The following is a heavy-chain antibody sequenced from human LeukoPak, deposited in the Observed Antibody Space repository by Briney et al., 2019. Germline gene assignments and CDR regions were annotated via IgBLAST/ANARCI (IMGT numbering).Heavy chain of an antibody. D-gene: IGHD5-18*01. CDR3: ARVDTAMVYGY. CDR2: ISYDGSNK. V-gene: IGHV3-30-3*01. J-gene: IGHJ4*02. Sequence: PGRSLRLSCAASGFTFSSYAMHWVRQAPGKGLEWVAVISYDGSNKYYADSVKGRFTISRDNSKNTLYLQMNSLRAEDTAVYYCARVDTAMVYGYWGQGTLVTVSS. CDR1: GFTFSSYA.